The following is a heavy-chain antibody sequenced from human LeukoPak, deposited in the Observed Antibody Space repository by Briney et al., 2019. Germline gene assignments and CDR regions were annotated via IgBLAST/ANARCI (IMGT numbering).Heavy chain of an antibody. Sequence: GGSLRLSCAASGFTFSSYSMNWVRQAPGKGLEWVSYISSSSSTIYYADSVKGRFTISRDNAKNSLYLQMNSLRAEDTAVYYCARDKYCSSTSCYEALDYWGQGTLVTVSS. V-gene: IGHV3-48*04. CDR2: ISSSSSTI. CDR1: GFTFSSYS. D-gene: IGHD2-2*01. J-gene: IGHJ4*02. CDR3: ARDKYCSSTSCYEALDY.